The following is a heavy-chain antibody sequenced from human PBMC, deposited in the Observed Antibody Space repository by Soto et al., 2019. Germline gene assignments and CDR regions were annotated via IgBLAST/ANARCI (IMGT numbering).Heavy chain of an antibody. Sequence: ASVKVSCKASGYTFTGYYMHWVRQAPGQGLEWMGWINPNSGGTNYAQKFQGWVTMTRDTSISTAYMELSRLRSDDTAVYYCARVCNGSGSTGYGMDVWGQGTTVTVS. CDR3: ARVCNGSGSTGYGMDV. J-gene: IGHJ6*02. CDR2: INPNSGGT. D-gene: IGHD3-22*01. CDR1: GYTFTGYY. V-gene: IGHV1-2*04.